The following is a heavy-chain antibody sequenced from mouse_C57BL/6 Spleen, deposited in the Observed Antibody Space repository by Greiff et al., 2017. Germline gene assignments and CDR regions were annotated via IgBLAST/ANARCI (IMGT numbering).Heavy chain of an antibody. V-gene: IGHV5-17*01. Sequence: EVKLVESGGGLVKPGGSLKLSCAASGFTFSDYGMHWVRQAPEKGLEWVAYISSGSSTIYYADTVKGRFTISRDNAKNTLFLQMTSLRSEDTAMYYCARGGYSGYFDVWGTGTTVTVSS. CDR1: GFTFSDYG. CDR3: ARGGYSGYFDV. J-gene: IGHJ1*03. CDR2: ISSGSSTI.